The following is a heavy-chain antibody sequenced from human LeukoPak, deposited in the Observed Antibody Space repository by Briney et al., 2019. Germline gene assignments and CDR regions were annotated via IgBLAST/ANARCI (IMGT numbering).Heavy chain of an antibody. J-gene: IGHJ4*02. Sequence: GSLRLSCAASGLTFSSYAMSWVRQAPGKGLEWVSAISGSGGSTYYADSVKGRFTISRDNSKNSLYLQMNSLRAEDTAVYYCAREGGSGSYYFYGYWGQGTLVTVSS. V-gene: IGHV3-23*01. CDR1: GLTFSSYA. CDR3: AREGGSGSYYFYGY. D-gene: IGHD3-10*01. CDR2: ISGSGGST.